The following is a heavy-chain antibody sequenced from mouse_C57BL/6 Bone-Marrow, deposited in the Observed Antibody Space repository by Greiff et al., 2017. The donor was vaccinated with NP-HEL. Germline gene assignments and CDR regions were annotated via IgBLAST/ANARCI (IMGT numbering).Heavy chain of an antibody. Sequence: QVQLQQSGAELMKPGASVKLSCKATGYTFTGNWIEWVKQRPGHGLEWIGEILPGSGNTYYNERFKGKATFTADTSSNTAYMQLSSLTTEDSAIYYCARDYCGSSYFDDWGQGTTLTVSS. CDR1: GYTFTGNW. D-gene: IGHD1-1*01. CDR2: ILPGSGNT. J-gene: IGHJ2*01. CDR3: ARDYCGSSYFDD. V-gene: IGHV1-9*01.